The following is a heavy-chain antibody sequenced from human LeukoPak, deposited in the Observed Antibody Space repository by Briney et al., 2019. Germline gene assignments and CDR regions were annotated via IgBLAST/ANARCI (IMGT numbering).Heavy chain of an antibody. CDR2: INHSGST. J-gene: IGHJ5*02. Sequence: SETLSLTCAVYGGSFSGYYWSWIRQPPGKGLEWIGEINHSGSTNYNPSLKSRVTISVDASKNHFSLKLSSVTAADTAVYYCARRKYSSGWANRKNNWFDPWGQGTLVTVSS. CDR1: GGSFSGYY. V-gene: IGHV4-34*01. CDR3: ARRKYSSGWANRKNNWFDP. D-gene: IGHD6-19*01.